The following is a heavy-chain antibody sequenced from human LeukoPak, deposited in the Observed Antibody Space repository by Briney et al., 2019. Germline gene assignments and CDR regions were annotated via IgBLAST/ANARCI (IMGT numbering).Heavy chain of an antibody. Sequence: GGSLRLSCAASGFTFSSYAMSWVRQAPGKGLEWVSAISGSGGSTYYADSVKGRFTISRDNSKNTLYLQMNSLRAEDTAVYYCAKGITMARGVRSAFDPWGQGTLVTVSS. CDR3: AKGITMARGVRSAFDP. V-gene: IGHV3-23*01. D-gene: IGHD3-10*01. CDR1: GFTFSSYA. CDR2: ISGSGGST. J-gene: IGHJ5*02.